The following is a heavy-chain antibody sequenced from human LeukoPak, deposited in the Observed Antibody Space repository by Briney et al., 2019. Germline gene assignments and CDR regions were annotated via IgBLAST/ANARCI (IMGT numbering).Heavy chain of an antibody. J-gene: IGHJ5*02. CDR1: GYTFTSYA. Sequence: ASVKVSCKASGYTFTSYAMNWVRQAPGQGLEWMGWISAYNGNTNYAQKLQGRVTMTTDTSTSTAYMELRSLRSDDTAVYYCARGPIGSGSYYKPRSADNWFDPWGQGTLVTVSS. D-gene: IGHD3-10*01. CDR2: ISAYNGNT. CDR3: ARGPIGSGSYYKPRSADNWFDP. V-gene: IGHV1-18*01.